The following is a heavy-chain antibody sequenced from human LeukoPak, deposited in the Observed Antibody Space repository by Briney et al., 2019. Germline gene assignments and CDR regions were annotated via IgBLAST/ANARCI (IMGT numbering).Heavy chain of an antibody. J-gene: IGHJ4*02. CDR2: IWYDGSNK. D-gene: IGHD3-3*01. V-gene: IGHV3-33*08. CDR3: ARDGDTIFGSSALDY. Sequence: PGRSLRLSCAASGFTFSSYGMHWVRQAPGKGLEWVAVIWYDGSNKYYADSVKGRFTISRDNSKNTLYLQMNSLRAEDTAVYYCARDGDTIFGSSALDYWGQGTLVTVSS. CDR1: GFTFSSYG.